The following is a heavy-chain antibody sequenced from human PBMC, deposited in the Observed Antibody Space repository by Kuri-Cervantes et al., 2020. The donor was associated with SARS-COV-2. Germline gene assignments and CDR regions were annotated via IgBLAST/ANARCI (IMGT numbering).Heavy chain of an antibody. J-gene: IGHJ4*02. Sequence: LSLTCAASGFTFSSYAMNWVRQAPGKGLEWVPSISSSSSYIYYADSVKGRFTISRDNSKNTLYLQMNSLRAQDTAVYYCAKDAAYSSGWGTFDYWGQGTLVTVSS. CDR1: GFTFSSYA. V-gene: IGHV3-21*04. D-gene: IGHD6-19*01. CDR3: AKDAAYSSGWGTFDY. CDR2: ISSSSSYI.